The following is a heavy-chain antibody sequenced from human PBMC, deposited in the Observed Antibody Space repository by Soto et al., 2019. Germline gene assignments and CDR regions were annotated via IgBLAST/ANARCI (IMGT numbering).Heavy chain of an antibody. CDR2: ISYDGSNK. V-gene: IGHV3-30*18. J-gene: IGHJ6*02. CDR1: GFTFSSYG. Sequence: GGSLRLSCAASGFTFSSYGMHWVRQAPGKGLEWVAVISYDGSNKYYADSVKGRFTISRDNSKNTLYLQMNSLRAEDTAVYYCAKSGGVPAAPYYYYGMDVWGQGTTVTVSS. CDR3: AKSGGVPAAPYYYYGMDV. D-gene: IGHD2-2*01.